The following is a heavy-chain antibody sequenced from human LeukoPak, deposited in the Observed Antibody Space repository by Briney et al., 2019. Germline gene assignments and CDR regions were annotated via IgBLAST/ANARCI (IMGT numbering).Heavy chain of an antibody. D-gene: IGHD3-10*01. V-gene: IGHV4-4*07. CDR1: GGSLSSYY. J-gene: IGHJ3*02. Sequence: PSETLSLTCTVSGGSLSSYYWNWIRQPAGKGLEWIGHIYTSGSTNYNPSLKSRVTMSVDTSKNQFSLKLSSVTAADTAVYYCARDKSRTYGSADAFDIWGQGTMVTVSS. CDR3: ARDKSRTYGSADAFDI. CDR2: IYTSGST.